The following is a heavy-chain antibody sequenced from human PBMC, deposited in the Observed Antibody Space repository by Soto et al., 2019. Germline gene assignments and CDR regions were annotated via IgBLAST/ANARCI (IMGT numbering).Heavy chain of an antibody. Sequence: QVQLQESGPGLVKPSGTLSLTCAVSGGSISSSNWWSWVRQPPGKGLEWIGEIYHSGSTNYNPSLKRRVTIXXDXSXXQFSMQLSSVTAADTAVYYCARAGLSGDPPVGLDYWGQGTLVTVSS. J-gene: IGHJ4*02. CDR2: IYHSGST. CDR1: GGSISSSNW. D-gene: IGHD2-21*02. CDR3: ARAGLSGDPPVGLDY. V-gene: IGHV4-4*02.